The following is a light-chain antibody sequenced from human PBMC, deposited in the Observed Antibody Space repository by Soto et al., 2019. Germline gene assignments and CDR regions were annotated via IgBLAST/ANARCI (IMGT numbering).Light chain of an antibody. CDR2: AAS. CDR1: QGISSY. Sequence: IQLTQSPSSLSASVGDRVTITCRASQGISSYLAWYQQKPGKAPKLLIYAASTLQSGVPSRISGSGSGTDFTLTISSLQPEDVATYYCQKYSSAPFTFGPGTKVEIK. CDR3: QKYSSAPFT. J-gene: IGKJ3*01. V-gene: IGKV1-27*01.